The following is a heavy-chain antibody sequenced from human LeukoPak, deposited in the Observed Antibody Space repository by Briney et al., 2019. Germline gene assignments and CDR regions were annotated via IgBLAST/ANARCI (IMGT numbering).Heavy chain of an antibody. J-gene: IGHJ4*02. V-gene: IGHV3-11*01. CDR3: ARDVAVARPFDY. CDR1: GFTFSDYY. D-gene: IGHD6-19*01. CDR2: ISGSGSTI. Sequence: GGSLRLSCAASGFTFSDYYMSWIRQAPGKGLEWVSYISGSGSTIYYADSVKGRFTISRDNAKNSLYLQMNSLRAEDTAVYYCARDVAVARPFDYWGQGTLVTVSS.